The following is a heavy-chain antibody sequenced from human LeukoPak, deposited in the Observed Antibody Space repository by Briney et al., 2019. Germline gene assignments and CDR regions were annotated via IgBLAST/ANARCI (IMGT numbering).Heavy chain of an antibody. V-gene: IGHV3-7*01. CDR3: ASEIRYCTGGTCYSGYFAN. D-gene: IGHD2-15*01. Sequence: GGSLRLSCVDFGLSFATYWMSWVRQAPGKGLEWVANINRDGSEKYYVDSVKGRFTISRDNAKNSLYLQMNSLRAEDTAVYYCASEIRYCTGGTCYSGYFANCGQGTLVTVSS. CDR2: INRDGSEK. CDR1: GLSFATYW. J-gene: IGHJ4*02.